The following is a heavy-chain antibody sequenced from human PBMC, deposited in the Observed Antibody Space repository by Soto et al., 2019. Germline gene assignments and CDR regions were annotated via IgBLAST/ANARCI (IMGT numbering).Heavy chain of an antibody. Sequence: ASVKVSCQASGYTFTSYVMHWVRQAPGQGLEWMGIINPSGGSTSYAQKFQGRVTITADDSTTTAYMELSSLRSDDTAVYYCAKDGGREGYFGNWFDPWGQGTLVTVSS. CDR3: AKDGGREGYFGNWFDP. CDR2: INPSGGST. J-gene: IGHJ5*02. CDR1: GYTFTSYV. V-gene: IGHV1-46*01. D-gene: IGHD2-15*01.